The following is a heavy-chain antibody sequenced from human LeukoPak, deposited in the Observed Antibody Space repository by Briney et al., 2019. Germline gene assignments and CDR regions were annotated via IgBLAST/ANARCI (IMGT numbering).Heavy chain of an antibody. V-gene: IGHV3-23*01. CDR3: AKERRTYYYDKNGYYCDDAFDI. CDR2: ISGSGGRT. Sequence: GGSLRLSCAASGFTFSNYALSWVRQAPGKGLEWVSNISGSGGRTYYADSVKGRFTISRDNSKNTLYLQMNSLRAEDTAVYYCAKERRTYYYDKNGYYCDDAFDIWGQGSMVTVSS. J-gene: IGHJ3*02. D-gene: IGHD3-22*01. CDR1: GFTFSNYA.